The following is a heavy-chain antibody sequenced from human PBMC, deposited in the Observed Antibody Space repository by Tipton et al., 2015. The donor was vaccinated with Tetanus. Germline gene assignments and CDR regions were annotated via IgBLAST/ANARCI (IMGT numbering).Heavy chain of an antibody. J-gene: IGHJ4*02. D-gene: IGHD3-10*01. CDR2: IYHDGNT. CDR1: GFSVSSNY. CDR3: ARTMGTNRYYY. Sequence: SLRLSCIASGFSVSSNYISWVRQAPGKGLEWVSVIYHDGNTYYGDSMKGRFTTSRDNSKNTVYLQMNSLRAEDTAVYYCARTMGTNRYYYWGQGTLLTVSS. V-gene: IGHV3-53*01.